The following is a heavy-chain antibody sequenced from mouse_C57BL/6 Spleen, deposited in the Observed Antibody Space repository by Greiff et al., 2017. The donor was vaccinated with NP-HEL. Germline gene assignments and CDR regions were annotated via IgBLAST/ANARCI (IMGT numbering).Heavy chain of an antibody. CDR2: ISDGGSYT. Sequence: DVMLVESGGGLVKPGGSLKLSCAASGFTFSSYAMSWVRQTPEKRLEWVATISDGGSYTYYPDNVKGRFTISRDNAKNNLYLQMSHLKSEDTAMYYCARDRRTMITTYYFDYWGQGTTLTVSS. CDR3: ARDRRTMITTYYFDY. V-gene: IGHV5-4*01. D-gene: IGHD2-4*01. J-gene: IGHJ2*01. CDR1: GFTFSSYA.